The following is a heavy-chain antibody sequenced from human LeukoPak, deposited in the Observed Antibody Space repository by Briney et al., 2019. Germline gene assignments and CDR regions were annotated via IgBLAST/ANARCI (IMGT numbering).Heavy chain of an antibody. D-gene: IGHD6-19*01. V-gene: IGHV4-34*01. CDR2: INHSGST. J-gene: IGHJ6*02. CDR1: GGSFSGYY. CDR3: ARAPSYSSGWLYYYYGMDV. Sequence: PSETLSLTCAVYGGSFSGYYWSWIRQPPGKGLEWIGEINHSGSTNYNPSLKSRVTISVDTSKNQFSLKLSSVTAADTAVYYCARAPSYSSGWLYYYYGMDVWGQGTTATVSS.